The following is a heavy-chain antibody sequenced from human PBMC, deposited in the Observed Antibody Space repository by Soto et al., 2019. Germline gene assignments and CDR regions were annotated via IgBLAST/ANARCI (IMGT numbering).Heavy chain of an antibody. CDR1: GFTFSSYW. CDR3: ARGDGDYYDGNGYLGRH. J-gene: IGHJ4*02. D-gene: IGHD3-22*01. Sequence: EVQLVESGGGLVQPGGSLRLSCAASGFTFSSYWMHWVRQAPGKGLVWVSRIKSDGSGTSYADSVKGRLTISRDNAETRLYLPMNSLGAEDTAVYYCARGDGDYYDGNGYLGRHWGQGTLVTVSP. V-gene: IGHV3-74*01. CDR2: IKSDGSGT.